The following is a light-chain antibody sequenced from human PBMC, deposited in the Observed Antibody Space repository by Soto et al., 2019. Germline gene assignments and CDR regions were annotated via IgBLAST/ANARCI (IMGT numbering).Light chain of an antibody. CDR1: QSVSSN. Sequence: EIVMTQSPATLSVSLGERATPSCRASQSVSSNLAWYQQKPGQAPRLLIYGASTRATGIPARFSGSGSGTEFTLTISSLQSEDFAVYYCQQYNNWPPMAFGQGTKVEIK. CDR3: QQYNNWPPMA. J-gene: IGKJ1*01. CDR2: GAS. V-gene: IGKV3-15*01.